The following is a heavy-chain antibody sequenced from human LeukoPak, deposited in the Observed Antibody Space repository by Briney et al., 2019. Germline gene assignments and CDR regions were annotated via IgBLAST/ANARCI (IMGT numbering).Heavy chain of an antibody. CDR2: INSDGSST. Sequence: TGGSLRLSCAASGFTFSSYWMHWVRQAPGKGLVWVSRINSDGSSTSYADSVKGRFTISRDNAKNTLYLQMNSLRAEDTAVYYCAKDPLRSNKKFFDYWGQGTLVTVSS. CDR3: AKDPLRSNKKFFDY. CDR1: GFTFSSYW. D-gene: IGHD4-17*01. V-gene: IGHV3-74*01. J-gene: IGHJ4*02.